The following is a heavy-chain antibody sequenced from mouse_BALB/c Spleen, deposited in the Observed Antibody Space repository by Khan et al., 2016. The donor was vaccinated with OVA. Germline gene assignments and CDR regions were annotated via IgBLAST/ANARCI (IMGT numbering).Heavy chain of an antibody. CDR1: GFNIKDTS. CDR2: IDPANGNT. CDR3: ARGYWDVFAY. D-gene: IGHD4-1*01. J-gene: IGHJ3*01. V-gene: IGHV14-3*02. Sequence: VQLQQSGTELVKPGASVKLSCKASGFNIKDTSMHWVKQRPEQGLDWIGRIDPANGNTKSNPKFKGKATITADKSSTTAYLQLSSLTSEDTAVYDCARGYWDVFAYWGQGTLVTVSA.